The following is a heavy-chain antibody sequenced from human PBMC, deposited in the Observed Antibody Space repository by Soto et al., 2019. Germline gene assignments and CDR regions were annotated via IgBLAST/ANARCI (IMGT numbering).Heavy chain of an antibody. CDR3: ARFSGSSSLSAYYYGMDV. Sequence: ASVKVSCKASGGTFSSYAISWVRQAPGQGLEWMGGIIPIFGTANYAQKFQGRVTITADESTSTAYMELSSLRSEDTAVYYCARFSGSSSLSAYYYGMDVWGQGTTVTVSS. J-gene: IGHJ6*02. CDR2: IIPIFGTA. D-gene: IGHD6-6*01. V-gene: IGHV1-69*13. CDR1: GGTFSSYA.